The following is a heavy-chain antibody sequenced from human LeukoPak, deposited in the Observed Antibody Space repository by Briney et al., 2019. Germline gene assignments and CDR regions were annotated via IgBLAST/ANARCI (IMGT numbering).Heavy chain of an antibody. Sequence: PGGSQRLSCAASGFTFSGYGMHSVRQAPGKGLEWVAFERYDGSNKYYADSVKGRFTISRDNSKNTLYLQMNSLRAEETGVYYCARDEPVVVIDYAFDIWGQGTMVTVSS. D-gene: IGHD2-21*01. V-gene: IGHV3-30*02. CDR2: ERYDGSNK. J-gene: IGHJ3*02. CDR1: GFTFSGYG. CDR3: ARDEPVVVIDYAFDI.